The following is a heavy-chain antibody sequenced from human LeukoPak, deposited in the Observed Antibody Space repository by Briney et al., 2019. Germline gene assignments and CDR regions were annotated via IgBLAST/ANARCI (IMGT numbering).Heavy chain of an antibody. CDR3: ARAQTADHPFDF. V-gene: IGHV1-2*06. D-gene: IGHD7-27*01. Sequence: ASVKVSCRTSGYTFSDYFLHWVRQAPGQGLEWTGQINPYTGETIFAQKFQTRVTLTRDTSISTAYMELTRLKSDDAAVFYCARAQTADHPFDFWGQGTLVTVSS. CDR1: GYTFSDYF. J-gene: IGHJ4*01. CDR2: INPYTGET.